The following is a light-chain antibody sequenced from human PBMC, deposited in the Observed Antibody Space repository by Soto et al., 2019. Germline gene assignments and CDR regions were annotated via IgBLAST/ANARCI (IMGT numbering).Light chain of an antibody. CDR1: SSDVGGYNY. V-gene: IGLV2-14*01. J-gene: IGLJ2*01. CDR3: NSYTSSSIVV. CDR2: DVS. Sequence: QSALTQPASVSGSPGQSITISCTGTSSDVGGYNYVSWYQQNPGRAPKLMIYDVSNRPLGVSNRFSGSKSGNTASLTISGLQAADEADYYCNSYTSSSIVVFGGGTKVTVL.